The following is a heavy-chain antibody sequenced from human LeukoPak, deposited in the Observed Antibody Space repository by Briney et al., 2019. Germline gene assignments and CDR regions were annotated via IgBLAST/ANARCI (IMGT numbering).Heavy chain of an antibody. CDR2: INPNDGDT. Sequence: ASVKVSCKASGYTFTDYYIHWVRQAPGQGFEWMGWINPNDGDTNYAQEFQGRVTMTRDTSISTAHMEVSRLRSDDTAVYYCARANFLYCSNTTCLFDYWGQGTLVTVSS. V-gene: IGHV1-2*02. D-gene: IGHD2-2*01. J-gene: IGHJ4*02. CDR1: GYTFTDYY. CDR3: ARANFLYCSNTTCLFDY.